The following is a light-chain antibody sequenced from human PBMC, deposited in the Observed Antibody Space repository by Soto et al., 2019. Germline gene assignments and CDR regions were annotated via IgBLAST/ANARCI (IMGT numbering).Light chain of an antibody. CDR1: SSNIGAGYA. Sequence: SVLTQPPSVSGAPGQRVTISCTGSSSNIGAGYAVHWYQQLPGTAPKLLIYGNNNRPSGVPDRFSGSKSGTSASLAITGLQAEDEADYYCQSYDSSLSAWVFGGGTKVTVL. CDR3: QSYDSSLSAWV. J-gene: IGLJ3*02. CDR2: GNN. V-gene: IGLV1-40*01.